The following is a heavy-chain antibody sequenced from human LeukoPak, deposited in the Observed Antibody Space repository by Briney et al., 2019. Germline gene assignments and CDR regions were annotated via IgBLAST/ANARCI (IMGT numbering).Heavy chain of an antibody. V-gene: IGHV3-30*02. CDR2: IRYDGSNE. CDR3: AKAGVVVTAPVYFQH. CDR1: GFTFSSYG. D-gene: IGHD2-21*02. J-gene: IGHJ1*01. Sequence: GGSLRLSCAASGFTFSSYGMHWVRQAPGKGLEWVAFIRYDGSNEYYADSVKGRFTISRDNSKNTLYLQMNSLRAEDTAVYYCAKAGVVVTAPVYFQHWGQGTLVTVSS.